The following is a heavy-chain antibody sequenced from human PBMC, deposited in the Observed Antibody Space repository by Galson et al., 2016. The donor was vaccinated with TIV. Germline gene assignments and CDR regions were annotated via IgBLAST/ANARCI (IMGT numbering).Heavy chain of an antibody. CDR3: TRGIAARPAIAVDAFDV. D-gene: IGHD6-6*01. V-gene: IGHV4-59*01. CDR2: IYSSGGT. Sequence: SETLSLTCAVSGGSMTSYYWNWFRQSPGKGLEWIAYIYSSGGTNSNPSFRSRLTISVDTSKNQFSLRLYSVTAADTAIYYCTRGIAARPAIAVDAFDVWGPGTMVAVSS. CDR1: GGSMTSYY. J-gene: IGHJ3*01.